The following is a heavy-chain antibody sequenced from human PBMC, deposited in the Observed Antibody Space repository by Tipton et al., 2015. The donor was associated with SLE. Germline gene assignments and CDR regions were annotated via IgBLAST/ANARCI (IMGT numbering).Heavy chain of an antibody. D-gene: IGHD6-13*01. CDR3: ARGIAAAGTGYYGMDV. CDR1: GYTFTSYG. J-gene: IGHJ6*02. V-gene: IGHV1-69*05. Sequence: QLVQSGAEVKKPGASVKVSCKASGYTFTSYGISWVRQAPGQGLEWMGGIIPIFGTANYAQKFQGRVTITTDESTSTAYMELSSLRSEDTAVYYCARGIAAAGTGYYGMDVWGQGTTVTVSS. CDR2: IIPIFGTA.